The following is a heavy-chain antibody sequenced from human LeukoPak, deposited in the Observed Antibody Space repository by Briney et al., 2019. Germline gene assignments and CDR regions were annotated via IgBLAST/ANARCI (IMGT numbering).Heavy chain of an antibody. CDR1: AYTFSDYY. Sequence: GASVKVSCKSSAYTFSDYYIHWVRQAPAQGLEWMGWISPNSDDTNFAQIFQGRVIMTKYTSISTAYMELSRLTSDDTALYYCARNYGHNSKYFDYWGKGTLVTVSS. D-gene: IGHD4-17*01. CDR3: ARNYGHNSKYFDY. CDR2: ISPNSDDT. V-gene: IGHV1-2*02. J-gene: IGHJ4*02.